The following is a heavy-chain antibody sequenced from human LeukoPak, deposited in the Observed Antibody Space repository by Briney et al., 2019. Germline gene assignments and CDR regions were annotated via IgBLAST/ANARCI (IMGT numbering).Heavy chain of an antibody. J-gene: IGHJ4*02. V-gene: IGHV1-69*04. Sequence: SVKVSCKASGGTFSNYAISWVRQAPGQGLERMGRIIPIFGIANYAQKFQGRVTITADKSTSTAYMELSSLRSEDTAVYYCARAESGSYYHFDYWGQGTLVTVSS. CDR3: ARAESGSYYHFDY. CDR1: GGTFSNYA. CDR2: IIPIFGIA. D-gene: IGHD1-26*01.